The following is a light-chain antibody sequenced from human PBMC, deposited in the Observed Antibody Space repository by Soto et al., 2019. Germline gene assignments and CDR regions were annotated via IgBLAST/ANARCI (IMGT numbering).Light chain of an antibody. CDR1: SSDVGGYNY. Sequence: QSALTQPASVSGSPGQSITISCTGTSSDVGGYNYVSWYQQHPGKAPKLMIYDVSNRPSGVSNRFSGSKSGNTASLTISGLQPEDEADYYCISYTSSSTLGVFGGGTKLTVL. J-gene: IGLJ3*02. V-gene: IGLV2-14*01. CDR2: DVS. CDR3: ISYTSSSTLGV.